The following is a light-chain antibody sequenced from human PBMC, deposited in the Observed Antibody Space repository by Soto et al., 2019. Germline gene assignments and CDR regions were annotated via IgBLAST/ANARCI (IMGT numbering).Light chain of an antibody. CDR3: QQYNNWPRT. CDR1: QSVSGN. V-gene: IGKV3-15*01. Sequence: EIVMTQSPATLSVSPGERATLSCRASQSVSGNLAWYQQKPGQAPRLLIYGASARATGIPARFSGSGSGTEFTLTISSLQSEDFAVYCCQQYNNWPRTFGQGTKVDIK. J-gene: IGKJ1*01. CDR2: GAS.